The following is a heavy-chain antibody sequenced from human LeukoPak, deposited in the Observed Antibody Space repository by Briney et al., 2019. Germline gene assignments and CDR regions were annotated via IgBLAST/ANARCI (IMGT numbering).Heavy chain of an antibody. Sequence: SQTLSLTCAVSGDTFSTNSAAWHWIRQGPARGLEWLVRTYYRYNEHNDYAVSVKSRITINPDTSKNQFSLQLNSVTPEDTAVYYCARSITARYDYWGQGTLVTVSS. CDR1: GDTFSTNSAA. V-gene: IGHV6-1*01. CDR3: ARSITARYDY. D-gene: IGHD6-6*01. J-gene: IGHJ4*02. CDR2: TYYRYNEHN.